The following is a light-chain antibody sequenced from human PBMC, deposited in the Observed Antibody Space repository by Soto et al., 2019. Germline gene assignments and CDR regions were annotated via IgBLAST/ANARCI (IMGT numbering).Light chain of an antibody. CDR1: QSIKNY. CDR2: GAS. Sequence: DIQMTQSPSSLSAAIGDRVTITCRASQSIKNYLNWYQHKPGAAPKLLIFGASNLESGVPSRFSGSGSGTEFTLTISSLQPDDFATYYCQQYNSYSEAFGQGTKV. J-gene: IGKJ1*01. CDR3: QQYNSYSEA. V-gene: IGKV1-5*01.